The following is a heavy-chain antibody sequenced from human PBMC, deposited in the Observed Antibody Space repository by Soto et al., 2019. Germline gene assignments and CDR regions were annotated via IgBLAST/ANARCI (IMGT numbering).Heavy chain of an antibody. Sequence: QVQLVQSGAEVKKPGSSVKVSCKASGGTFSSYAISWVRQAPGQGLEWMGGIIPIFGTANYAQKFQGRVTITADESTSTDYIGLSSLRSEDTAVYYCARETGEAGNYYGMDVWGQGTTVTVSS. D-gene: IGHD7-27*01. J-gene: IGHJ6*02. CDR3: ARETGEAGNYYGMDV. CDR2: IIPIFGTA. CDR1: GGTFSSYA. V-gene: IGHV1-69*12.